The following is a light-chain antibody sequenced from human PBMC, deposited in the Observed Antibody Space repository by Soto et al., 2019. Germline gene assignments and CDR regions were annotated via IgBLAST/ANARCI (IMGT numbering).Light chain of an antibody. V-gene: IGLV2-11*01. CDR2: DVS. J-gene: IGLJ2*01. CDR3: CSYAGSYNVV. Sequence: QSALTQPRSVSGSPGQSVTISCTGTSSDVGGYNYVSWYQQHPGKAPKFMIYDVSKRPSGVPDRFSGSKSGNTASLTISGLQAEDEAEYYCCSYAGSYNVVFGGGTKLTVL. CDR1: SSDVGGYNY.